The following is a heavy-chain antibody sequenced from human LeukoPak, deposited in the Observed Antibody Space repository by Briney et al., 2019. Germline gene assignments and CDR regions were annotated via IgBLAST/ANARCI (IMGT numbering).Heavy chain of an antibody. CDR1: GFTFSDYY. Sequence: GGSLRLSCAASGFTFSDYYMSWIRQAPGKGLEWVSYISSSGSTIYYADSVKGRFTISRDNAKNSLYLQMNSLRAEDTAVYYCAKDGVSHWELLYYFDYWGQGTLVTVSS. CDR3: AKDGVSHWELLYYFDY. CDR2: ISSSGSTI. D-gene: IGHD1-26*01. J-gene: IGHJ4*02. V-gene: IGHV3-11*04.